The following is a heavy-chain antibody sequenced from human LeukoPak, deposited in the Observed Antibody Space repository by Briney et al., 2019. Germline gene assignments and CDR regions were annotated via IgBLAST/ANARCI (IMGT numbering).Heavy chain of an antibody. V-gene: IGHV1-18*01. CDR2: ISAYNGNT. CDR1: GYTFTSYG. J-gene: IGHJ5*02. CDR3: ASSTQYYYDSSGFGFLDP. D-gene: IGHD3-22*01. Sequence: SVKVSCTASGYTFTSYGISWVRQAPGQGLESMGWISAYNGNTNYAQKLQGRVTMTTDTSTSTAYMELRSLRSDDTAVYYCASSTQYYYDSSGFGFLDPWGQGTLVTVSS.